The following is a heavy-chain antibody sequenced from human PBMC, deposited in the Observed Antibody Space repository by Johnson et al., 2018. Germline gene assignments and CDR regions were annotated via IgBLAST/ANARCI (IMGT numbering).Heavy chain of an antibody. Sequence: QVQLVQSGGGVVQPGRSLRLSCAASGFTFSSYGMHWVRQAPGKGLEWVAVISYDGSNKYYVDSVKGRFTNSRDNSKNTLYLQMNSLRADDTAVYYCAKDPWSGSYPEYFQHWGQGTLVTVSS. D-gene: IGHD1-26*01. CDR3: AKDPWSGSYPEYFQH. CDR2: ISYDGSNK. CDR1: GFTFSSYG. J-gene: IGHJ1*01. V-gene: IGHV3-30*18.